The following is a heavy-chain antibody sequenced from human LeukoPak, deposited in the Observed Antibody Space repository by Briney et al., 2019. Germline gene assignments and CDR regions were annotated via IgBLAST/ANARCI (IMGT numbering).Heavy chain of an antibody. V-gene: IGHV4-31*01. J-gene: IGHJ4*02. CDR1: GGSISSGGYY. CDR3: ARGEYYGSGSYYPGDY. CDR2: IHNSGST. Sequence: SETLSLTCTVSGGSISSGGYYWSLIRQHPGKGLEWIGYIHNSGSTYYNPSLKSPVSISVDTSKSHFSLRLSSVTAADTAVYYCARGEYYGSGSYYPGDYWGQGTLVTVSS. D-gene: IGHD3-10*01.